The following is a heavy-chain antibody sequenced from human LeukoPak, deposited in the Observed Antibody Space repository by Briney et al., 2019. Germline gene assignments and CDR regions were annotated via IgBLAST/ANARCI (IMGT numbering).Heavy chain of an antibody. CDR2: INPNSGGT. Sequence: ASVKVSCTASGYTFTGYYMHWVRQAPGQGLEWMGWINPNSGGTNYAQKFQGRVTMTRDTSISTAYMELSRLRSDDTAVYYCARDSRIYDILTGYYLARSFDYWGQGTLVTVSS. CDR1: GYTFTGYY. V-gene: IGHV1-2*02. D-gene: IGHD3-9*01. CDR3: ARDSRIYDILTGYYLARSFDY. J-gene: IGHJ4*02.